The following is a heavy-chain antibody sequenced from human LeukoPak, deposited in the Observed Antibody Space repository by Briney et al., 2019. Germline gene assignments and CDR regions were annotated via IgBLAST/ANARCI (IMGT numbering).Heavy chain of an antibody. CDR1: GYTFTGYY. CDR3: ARYCSSTSCYDY. CDR2: INPNSGGT. D-gene: IGHD2-2*01. Sequence: ASVKVSCEASGYTFTGYYMHWVRQAPGQGLEWMRWINPNSGGTNYAQKFQGRVTMTRDTSISTAYMELSRLRSDDTAVYYCARYCSSTSCYDYWGREPWSPSPQ. V-gene: IGHV1-2*02. J-gene: IGHJ4*02.